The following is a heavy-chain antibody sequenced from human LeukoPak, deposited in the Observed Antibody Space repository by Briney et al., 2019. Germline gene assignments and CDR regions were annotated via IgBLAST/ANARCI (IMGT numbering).Heavy chain of an antibody. CDR1: GGSFSGYY. V-gene: IGHV4-34*01. Sequence: SKTLSLTCTVYGGSFSGYYWSWIRQPPGKGLEWIGEINHSGSTNYNPSLKSRVIISVDTSKNQFSLKLSSVTAADTAVYYCARVFDSGSQAYFYYMDVWGKGTTVTISS. D-gene: IGHD3-10*01. CDR3: ARVFDSGSQAYFYYMDV. CDR2: INHSGST. J-gene: IGHJ6*03.